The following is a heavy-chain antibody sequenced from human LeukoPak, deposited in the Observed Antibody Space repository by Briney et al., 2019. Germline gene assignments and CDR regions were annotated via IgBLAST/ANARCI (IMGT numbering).Heavy chain of an antibody. V-gene: IGHV3-15*07. CDR1: GFTFSNAW. J-gene: IGHJ5*02. CDR3: ATDFYDST. CDR2: IRSNSDGGTT. D-gene: IGHD3-22*01. Sequence: GGSLRLSCAASGFTFSNAWVNWVRQAPGKGLEWVGRIRSNSDGGTTDYAAPVKGRFTLSRDDSKTTLYLQMNSLQTEDTAVYYCATDFYDSTWGQGTLVTVSS.